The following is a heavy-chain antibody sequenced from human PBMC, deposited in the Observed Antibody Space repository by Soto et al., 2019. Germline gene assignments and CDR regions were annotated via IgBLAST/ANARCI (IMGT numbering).Heavy chain of an antibody. Sequence: SETLSLTCAVYGGSFSGYYWTWIRQPPGTGLEWIGEINYTGSTNYNPSLKSRLTISVDTSKNQFSLRLSSVTAADTAVYYCARAYYYDRSGYYYGYNWFDPWGQGTLVTVSS. V-gene: IGHV4-34*01. CDR2: INYTGST. J-gene: IGHJ5*02. CDR1: GGSFSGYY. D-gene: IGHD3-22*01. CDR3: ARAYYYDRSGYYYGYNWFDP.